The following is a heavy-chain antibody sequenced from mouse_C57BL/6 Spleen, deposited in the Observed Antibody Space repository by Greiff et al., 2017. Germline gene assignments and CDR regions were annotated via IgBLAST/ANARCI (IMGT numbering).Heavy chain of an antibody. V-gene: IGHV5-16*01. J-gene: IGHJ4*01. Sequence: EVMLVESEGGLVQPGSSMKLSCTASGFTFSDYYMAWVRQVPEKGLEWVANINYDGSSTYYLDSLKSRFIISRDNAKNILYLQMSSLKSEDTATYYCARGGGHYYAMDYWGQGTSVTVSS. CDR2: INYDGSST. CDR1: GFTFSDYY. CDR3: ARGGGHYYAMDY.